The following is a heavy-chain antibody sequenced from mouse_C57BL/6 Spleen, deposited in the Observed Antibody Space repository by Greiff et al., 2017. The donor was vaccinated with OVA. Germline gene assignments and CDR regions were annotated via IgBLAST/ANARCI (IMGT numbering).Heavy chain of an antibody. CDR3: ARANDYYGSSWYFDV. Sequence: QVQLQQSGPELVKPGASVKISCKASGYTFTDYYINWVKQRPGQGLEWIGWIFPGSGSTYYNEKFKGKATLTVDKSSSTAYMLLSSLTSEDSAVYFCARANDYYGSSWYFDVWGTGTTVTVSS. J-gene: IGHJ1*03. CDR1: GYTFTDYY. V-gene: IGHV1-75*01. CDR2: IFPGSGST. D-gene: IGHD1-1*01.